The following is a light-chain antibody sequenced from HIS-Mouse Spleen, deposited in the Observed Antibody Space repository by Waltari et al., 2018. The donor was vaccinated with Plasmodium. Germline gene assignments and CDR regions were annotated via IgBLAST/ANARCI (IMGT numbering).Light chain of an antibody. CDR3: CSYAGSYTYV. J-gene: IGLJ1*01. Sequence: QSALPQPRSVSGSPGHSVTISFTGPSSSFVGYIYFSWYQQHPGKAPKLMIYDVSKRPSGVPDRFSGSKSGNTASLTISGLQAEDEADYYCCSYAGSYTYVFGTGTKVTVL. CDR1: SSSFVGYIY. CDR2: DVS. V-gene: IGLV2-11*01.